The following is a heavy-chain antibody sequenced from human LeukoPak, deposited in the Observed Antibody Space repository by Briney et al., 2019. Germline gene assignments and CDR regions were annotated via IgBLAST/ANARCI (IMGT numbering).Heavy chain of an antibody. CDR2: INGDGTVT. Sequence: GGSLRLSCSVSGFTFSTYWMHWVRQAPGKGLVWVSRINGDGTVTYYADSVQGRFTISRDNAKNTLFLQMNSLRAEDTALYYCARGCCSNNSNDGDYWGQGTPVAVSA. CDR1: GFTFSTYW. CDR3: ARGCCSNNSNDGDY. V-gene: IGHV3-74*01. D-gene: IGHD1-20*01. J-gene: IGHJ4*02.